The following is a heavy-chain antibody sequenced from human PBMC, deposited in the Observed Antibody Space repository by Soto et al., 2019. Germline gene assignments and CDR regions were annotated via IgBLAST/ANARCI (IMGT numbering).Heavy chain of an antibody. CDR2: ISDSGGRT. J-gene: IGHJ6*02. V-gene: IGHV3-23*01. CDR1: GFTFGNYA. CDR3: AKGDQYCSGGSCSSFYYCPMDV. Sequence: GGSLRLSCAASGFTFGNYAMSWVRQAPGKGLEWVSSISDSGGRTYYADSVKGRFTISRDNPKTTLYLQMTSLRVEDTAVYYCAKGDQYCSGGSCSSFYYCPMDVWGQGTTVTVSS. D-gene: IGHD2-15*01.